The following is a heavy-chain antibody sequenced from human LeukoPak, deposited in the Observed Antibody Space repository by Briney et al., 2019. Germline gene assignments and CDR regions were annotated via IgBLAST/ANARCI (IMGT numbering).Heavy chain of an antibody. CDR3: ARDLAAAGPGRFDP. CDR1: GFTFSSYA. CDR2: INWNGGST. V-gene: IGHV3-20*01. J-gene: IGHJ5*02. D-gene: IGHD6-13*01. Sequence: GGSLRLSCAASGFTFSSYAMSWVRQAPGKGLEWVSGINWNGGSTGYADSVKGRFTISRDNAKNSLYLQMNSLRAEDTALYHCARDLAAAGPGRFDPWGQGTLVTVSS.